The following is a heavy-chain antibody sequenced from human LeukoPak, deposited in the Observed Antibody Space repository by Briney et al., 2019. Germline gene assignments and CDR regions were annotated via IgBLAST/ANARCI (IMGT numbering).Heavy chain of an antibody. V-gene: IGHV4-39*01. J-gene: IGHJ4*02. Sequence: SETLSLTCTVSGGSVSSNTCYWGWIRQPPGKGLEWIGSIYYSGSTYYNPSLKSRVTISVDTSKNQFSLKLSSVTAADTAVYYCARGDPYTYGHYFDHWGQGTLVTVSS. D-gene: IGHD5-18*01. CDR3: ARGDPYTYGHYFDH. CDR2: IYYSGST. CDR1: GGSVSSNTCY.